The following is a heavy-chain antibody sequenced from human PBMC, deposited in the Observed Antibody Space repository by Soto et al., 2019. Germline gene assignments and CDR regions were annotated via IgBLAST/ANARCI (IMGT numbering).Heavy chain of an antibody. V-gene: IGHV3-33*01. D-gene: IGHD2-8*01. Sequence: PGGSLRLSCAASGFTFSSYGMHWVRQAPGKGLEWVAVIWYDGSNKYYADSVKGRFTISRDNSKNTLYLQMNSLRAEDTAVYFCAREGGVSTIYGLDVWGQGTTVTVSS. J-gene: IGHJ6*02. CDR3: AREGGVSTIYGLDV. CDR2: IWYDGSNK. CDR1: GFTFSSYG.